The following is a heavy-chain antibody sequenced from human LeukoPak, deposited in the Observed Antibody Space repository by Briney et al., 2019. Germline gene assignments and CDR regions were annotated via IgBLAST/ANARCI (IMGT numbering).Heavy chain of an antibody. J-gene: IGHJ4*02. CDR2: ISGGGITT. Sequence: GSLRLSCAASGFTFSNYAMSWVRQAPGKGLEWVSTISGGGITTYYADSAKGRSTISRDNSKNTMFLQMNSLRADDTAVYYCPRQSYASGWNPFDYWGQGILVTVSS. D-gene: IGHD6-19*01. CDR1: GFTFSNYA. V-gene: IGHV3-23*01. CDR3: PRQSYASGWNPFDY.